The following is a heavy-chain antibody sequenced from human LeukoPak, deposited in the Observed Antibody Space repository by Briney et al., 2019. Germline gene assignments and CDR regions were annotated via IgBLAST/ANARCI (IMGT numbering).Heavy chain of an antibody. CDR3: AREVVPAAPDAFDI. CDR1: GGTFSSYA. J-gene: IGHJ3*02. CDR2: IIPIFGTA. V-gene: IGHV1-69*05. D-gene: IGHD2-2*01. Sequence: SVTVSCKASGGTFSSYAIGWVRQAPGQGLEWMGGIIPIFGTANYAQKFQGRVTITTDESTSTAYMELSSLRSEDTAVYYCAREVVPAAPDAFDIWGQGTMVTVSS.